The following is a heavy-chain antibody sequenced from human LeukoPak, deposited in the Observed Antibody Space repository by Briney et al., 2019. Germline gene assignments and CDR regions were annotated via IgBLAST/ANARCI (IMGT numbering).Heavy chain of an antibody. CDR3: VRDSPSGFFDL. CDR2: INPDGTVT. J-gene: IGHJ2*01. CDR1: GFTFNNYW. Sequence: PGGSLRLSCAASGFTFNNYWMHWVRQAPGKGLVSVSPINPDGTVTTYADSVKGRFTISRDNAKNTLYLQMNSLRAEDTAVYYCVRDSPSGFFDLWGRGTLVTVSS. V-gene: IGHV3-74*01. D-gene: IGHD6-19*01.